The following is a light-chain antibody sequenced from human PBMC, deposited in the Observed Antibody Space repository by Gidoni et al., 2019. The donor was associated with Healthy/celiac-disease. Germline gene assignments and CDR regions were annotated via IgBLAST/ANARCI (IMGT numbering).Light chain of an antibody. CDR3: QQYNNWPLT. CDR1: QSVSSN. CDR2: GAS. J-gene: IGKJ4*01. Sequence: EIAMTQSPATLSVSPGERATLPCRASQSVSSNLTWYKQKPGQAPRLLIYGASTRDTGIPARFSGSGSGTEFTLTISSLQSEDFAVYYCQQYNNWPLTFGGGTKVEIK. V-gene: IGKV3-15*01.